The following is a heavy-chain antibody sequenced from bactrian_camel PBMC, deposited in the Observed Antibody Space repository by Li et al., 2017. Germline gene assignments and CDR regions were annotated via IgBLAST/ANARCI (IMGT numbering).Heavy chain of an antibody. CDR3: AADMRWRYFSGLRPDYNY. CDR2: IDSDGIA. J-gene: IGHJ4*01. V-gene: IGHV3S53*01. D-gene: IGHD1*01. CDR1: GYTVSSTR. Sequence: VQLVESGGGSVQAGGSLRLSCAASGYTVSSTRMGWFRQAPGKEREGVAAIDSDGIASYADSVKGRFTVSRDNANNTVNPMMNSLKPEDTAMYYCAADMRWRYFSGLRPDYNYWGQGTQVTVS.